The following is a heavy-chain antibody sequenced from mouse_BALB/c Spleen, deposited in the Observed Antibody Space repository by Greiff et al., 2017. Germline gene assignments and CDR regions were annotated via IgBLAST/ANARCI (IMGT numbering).Heavy chain of an antibody. Sequence: EVQLQQSGPGLVKPSQSLSLTCTVTGYSITSDYAWNWIRQFPGNKLEWMGYISYSGSTSYNPSLKSRISITRDTSKNQFFLQLNSVTTEDTATYYCARGIYDGYYWYFDVWGAGTTVTVSS. D-gene: IGHD2-3*01. CDR2: ISYSGST. CDR3: ARGIYDGYYWYFDV. V-gene: IGHV3-2*02. CDR1: GYSITSDYA. J-gene: IGHJ1*01.